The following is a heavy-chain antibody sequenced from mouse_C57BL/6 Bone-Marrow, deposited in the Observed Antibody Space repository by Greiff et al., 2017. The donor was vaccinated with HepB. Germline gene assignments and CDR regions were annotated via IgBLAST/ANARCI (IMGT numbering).Heavy chain of an antibody. Sequence: EVQLQQSGPELVKPGASVKISCKASGYSFTGYYMNWVKQSPEKSLEWIGEINPSTGGTTYNQKLKAKATLTVDKSSSTAYMQLKSLTSEDSAVYYCASGVGYSNFFDYWGQGTTLTVSS. D-gene: IGHD2-5*01. CDR1: GYSFTGYY. V-gene: IGHV1-42*01. CDR3: ASGVGYSNFFDY. J-gene: IGHJ2*01. CDR2: INPSTGGT.